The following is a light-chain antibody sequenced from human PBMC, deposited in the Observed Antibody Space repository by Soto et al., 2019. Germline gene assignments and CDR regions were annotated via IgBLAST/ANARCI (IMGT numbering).Light chain of an antibody. CDR2: GAS. CDR3: QQYATSPHT. J-gene: IGKJ2*01. CDR1: QSVTSSY. V-gene: IGKV3-20*01. Sequence: EVVLTQSPGTLSLSPGERATLSCRASQSVTSSYLAWYKQKPGQAPSLLIYGASNRANRIPDRFSGSGSGTDFTLTISRLQPEDFAVYYCQQYATSPHTFGQGTKLEIK.